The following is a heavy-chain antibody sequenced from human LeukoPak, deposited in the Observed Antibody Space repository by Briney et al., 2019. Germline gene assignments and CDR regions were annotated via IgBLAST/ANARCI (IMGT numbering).Heavy chain of an antibody. CDR3: ARDLAYYDFWSGYLSGYFDY. Sequence: PGGSLRLSCAASGFTFSSYWMSWVRQAPGKGLEWVANIKQDGSEKYYVDSVKGRFTISRDNAKNSLYLQMNSLRAEDTAVYYCARDLAYYDFWSGYLSGYFDYWGQETLVTVSS. V-gene: IGHV3-7*01. CDR2: IKQDGSEK. CDR1: GFTFSSYW. D-gene: IGHD3-3*01. J-gene: IGHJ4*02.